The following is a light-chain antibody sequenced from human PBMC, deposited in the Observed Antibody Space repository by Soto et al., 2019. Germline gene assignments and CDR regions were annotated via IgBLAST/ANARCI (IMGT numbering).Light chain of an antibody. Sequence: DIQMTQSPSTLSASVGGRVTITCRASQSVGTWVAWYQQKPGKAPKXLIYKASTLKSGVPSRFSGSGSGTELTITISSLQPDDFETYYCQHYNSYSEAFGQGTKVDIK. V-gene: IGKV1-5*03. CDR2: KAS. CDR3: QHYNSYSEA. CDR1: QSVGTW. J-gene: IGKJ1*01.